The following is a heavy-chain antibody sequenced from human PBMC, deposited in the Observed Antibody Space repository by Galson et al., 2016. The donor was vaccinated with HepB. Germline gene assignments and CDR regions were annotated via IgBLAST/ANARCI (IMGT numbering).Heavy chain of an antibody. V-gene: IGHV5-51*01. CDR1: GFSFTTYW. CDR2: IYPGDSDT. CDR3: AKPWSSGWYDPRAFTI. D-gene: IGHD6-19*01. J-gene: IGHJ3*02. Sequence: QSGAEVKKPGESLRISCEASGFSFTTYWIGWVRQMPGKGLEWMGVIYPGDSDTRYSLSFEGQVTISADKSISTAYLQWNSLQASDTAMYYCAKPWSSGWYDPRAFTIWGQGTMVTVSS.